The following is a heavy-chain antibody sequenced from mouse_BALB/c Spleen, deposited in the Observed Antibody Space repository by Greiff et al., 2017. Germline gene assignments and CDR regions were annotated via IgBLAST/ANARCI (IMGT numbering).Heavy chain of an antibody. CDR1: GFNIKDTY. V-gene: IGHV14-3*02. Sequence: VQLQQSGAELVKPGASVKLSCTASGFNIKDTYMHWVKQRPEQGLEWIGRIDPANGNTKYDPKFQGKATITADTSSNTAYLQLSSLTSEDTAVYYCAPVYYYGSSDYWGQGTTLTVSS. CDR2: IDPANGNT. J-gene: IGHJ2*01. D-gene: IGHD1-1*01. CDR3: APVYYYGSSDY.